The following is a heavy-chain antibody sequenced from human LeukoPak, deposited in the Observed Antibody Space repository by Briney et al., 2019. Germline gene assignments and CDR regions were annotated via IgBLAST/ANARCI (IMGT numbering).Heavy chain of an antibody. CDR2: IYYSGSS. CDR3: ARAAWGYHYYMDV. J-gene: IGHJ6*03. CDR1: GGSFSNYY. V-gene: IGHV4-39*07. Sequence: SETLSLTCAVYGGSFSNYYWGWIRQPPGKGLEWIGSIYYSGSSYYNPSLKSRVTISVDTSKNQFSLKLSSVTAADTAVYYCARAAWGYHYYMDVWGKGTTVTVSS. D-gene: IGHD1-26*01.